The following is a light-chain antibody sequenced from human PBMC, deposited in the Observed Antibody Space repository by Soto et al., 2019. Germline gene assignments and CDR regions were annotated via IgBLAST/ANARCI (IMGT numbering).Light chain of an antibody. CDR2: DVS. CDR1: SSDVGGYNY. V-gene: IGLV2-14*01. Sequence: QAVVTQPASVSGSPGQSITISCTGTSSDVGGYNYVSWYQQHPGKAPKLMIYDVSNRPSGVSNRFSGSKSGNTASLTISGLQAEDEADYYCSSYTSSSNLVFGGGTKLTVL. J-gene: IGLJ2*01. CDR3: SSYTSSSNLV.